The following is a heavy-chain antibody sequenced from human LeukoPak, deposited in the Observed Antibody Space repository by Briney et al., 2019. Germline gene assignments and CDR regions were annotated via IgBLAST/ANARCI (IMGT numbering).Heavy chain of an antibody. D-gene: IGHD2-8*01. CDR3: ATGGKYCTNGVCYWRYYFDY. V-gene: IGHV1-24*01. CDR2: FDPEDGET. J-gene: IGHJ4*02. CDR1: GYTLTELS. Sequence: AASVKVSCKVSGYTLTELSMHWVRQAPGKGLEWMGGFDPEDGETIYAQKFQGRVTMTEDTSTDTAYMELSSLRSEDTAVYYCATGGKYCTNGVCYWRYYFDYWGQGTLVTVSS.